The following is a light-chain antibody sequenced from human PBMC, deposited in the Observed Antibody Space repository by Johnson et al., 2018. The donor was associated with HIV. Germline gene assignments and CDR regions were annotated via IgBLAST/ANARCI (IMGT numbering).Light chain of an antibody. Sequence: QLVLTQPPSVSAAPGQKVTISCSGSSSNIGNNYVSWYQQLPGTAPKLLIYENNKRPSGIPDRFFGSKSGTSATLDITGLQPGDEGDYYCGAWDSSLSAYVVGAGTKVTVL. CDR3: GAWDSSLSAYV. CDR1: SSNIGNNY. CDR2: ENN. J-gene: IGLJ1*01. V-gene: IGLV1-51*02.